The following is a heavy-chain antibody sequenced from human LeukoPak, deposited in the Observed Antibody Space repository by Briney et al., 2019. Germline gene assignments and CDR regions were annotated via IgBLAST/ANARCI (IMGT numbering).Heavy chain of an antibody. D-gene: IGHD1-1*01. CDR1: RGSINSYF. CDR2: IYYSGST. Sequence: SETLSLMCTVSRGSINSYFWSTSRQPPGKGLEWIAYIYYSGSTNYNPSLKSRVTISVDTSKNQFSLTLSSVTAADMAVYCASQPGGTAAFDLWGQGTLVTVSS. CDR3: SQPGGTAAFDL. V-gene: IGHV4-59*08. J-gene: IGHJ3*01.